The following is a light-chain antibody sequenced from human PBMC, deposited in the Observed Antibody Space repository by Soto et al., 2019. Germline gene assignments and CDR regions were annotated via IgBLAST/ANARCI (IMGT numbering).Light chain of an antibody. Sequence: DVQMTQSPSTLSSSVRDRVTITCRGSQTINRWLAWYQQKPGEVPKLLIYKASVLESGVPSRFSGSGSGTEFTLTISRLQPEDVATYYCQHWSFGQGTKVDIK. CDR1: QTINRW. J-gene: IGKJ1*01. CDR2: KAS. CDR3: QHWS. V-gene: IGKV1-5*03.